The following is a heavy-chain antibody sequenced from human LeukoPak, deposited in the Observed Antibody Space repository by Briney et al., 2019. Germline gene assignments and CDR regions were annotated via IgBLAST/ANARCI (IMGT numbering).Heavy chain of an antibody. D-gene: IGHD2-15*01. V-gene: IGHV4-34*01. J-gene: IGHJ6*02. Sequence: SETLSLTCAVYGGSFSGYYWSWIRQPPGKGLEWIGEINHSGSTNYNPSLKSRVTISVDTSKNQFSLKLSSVTAADTAVYYCARDTPPDVWGQGTTVTVSS. CDR1: GGSFSGYY. CDR3: ARDTPPDV. CDR2: INHSGST.